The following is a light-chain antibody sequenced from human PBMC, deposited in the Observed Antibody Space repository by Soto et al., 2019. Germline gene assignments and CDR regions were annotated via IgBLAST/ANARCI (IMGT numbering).Light chain of an antibody. CDR2: DVS. CDR3: CSYAGTYV. V-gene: IGLV2-8*01. CDR1: SSDVGGYNY. J-gene: IGLJ1*01. Sequence: QSALTQPPSASGSPGQSVTISCTGTSSDVGGYNYVSWYKQHPGKAPKLIIYDVSKRPSGVPDRFSGSKSGNTASLTVSGLQAEDEDDYYCCSYAGTYVFGTGTKLTVL.